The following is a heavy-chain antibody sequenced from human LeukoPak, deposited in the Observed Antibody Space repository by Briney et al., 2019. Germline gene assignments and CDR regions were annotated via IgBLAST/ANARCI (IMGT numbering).Heavy chain of an antibody. Sequence: KVSCKASGYTFTAYYLHWVRQMPGKGLEWMGVIYPGDSDSRYSPSFQGQVTISVDKSISSAYLQWSSLKASDTAMYYCARRDVNAMDVWGQGTTVIVSS. J-gene: IGHJ6*02. V-gene: IGHV5-51*01. D-gene: IGHD2/OR15-2a*01. CDR2: IYPGDSDS. CDR3: ARRDVNAMDV. CDR1: GYTFTAYY.